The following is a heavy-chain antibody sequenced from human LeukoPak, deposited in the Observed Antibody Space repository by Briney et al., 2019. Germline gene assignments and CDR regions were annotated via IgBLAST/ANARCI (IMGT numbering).Heavy chain of an antibody. CDR3: ARPQRSPTPTDAFDI. Sequence: PSETLSLTCTVSGVSISSSSYYWGWLRQPPGKGLEFIGSIYYSGSTYYNPSLKSRVTISVDKSKNQFSLQLSSVTAADTAVYYCARPQRSPTPTDAFDIWGQGTMVTVSS. J-gene: IGHJ3*02. CDR2: IYYSGST. CDR1: GVSISSSSYY. D-gene: IGHD2-2*01. V-gene: IGHV4-39*07.